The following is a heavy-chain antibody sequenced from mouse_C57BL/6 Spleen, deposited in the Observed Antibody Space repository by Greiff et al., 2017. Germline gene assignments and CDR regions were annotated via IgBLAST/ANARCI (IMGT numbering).Heavy chain of an antibody. CDR1: GYTFTDYE. J-gene: IGHJ4*01. CDR3: TGGDGYFLDY. Sequence: VQLQQSGAELVRPGASVTLSCKASGYTFTDYEMHWVKQTPVHGLEWIGAIDPETGGTAYNQKFKGKAILTADKSSSTAYMELRSLTSEDSAVYYCTGGDGYFLDYLGQGTSVTVSS. D-gene: IGHD2-3*01. CDR2: IDPETGGT. V-gene: IGHV1-15*01.